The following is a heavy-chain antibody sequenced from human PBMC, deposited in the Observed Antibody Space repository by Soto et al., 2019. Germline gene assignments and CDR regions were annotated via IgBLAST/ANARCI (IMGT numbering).Heavy chain of an antibody. CDR2: IIPIFGTA. D-gene: IGHD2-21*02. V-gene: IGHV1-69*13. J-gene: IGHJ4*02. Sequence: SVKVSCKASGGTFSSYAISWVRQAPGQGLEWMGGIIPIFGTANYAQKFQGRVTITADESTSTAYMELSSLRSEDTAVYYCARYPEICGGDCYSDFWGQGPLVTV. CDR1: GGTFSSYA. CDR3: ARYPEICGGDCYSDF.